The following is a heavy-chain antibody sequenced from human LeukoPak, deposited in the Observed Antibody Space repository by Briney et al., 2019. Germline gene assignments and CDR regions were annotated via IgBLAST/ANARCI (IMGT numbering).Heavy chain of an antibody. CDR1: GFTFSSYS. J-gene: IGHJ4*02. V-gene: IGHV3-21*01. CDR3: AGGPASGYDFWSGYHEYYFDY. Sequence: PGGSLRLSCAASGFTFSSYSMNWVRQAPGKGLEWVSSISSSSSYIYYADSVKGRFTISRDNAKNSLYLQMNSLRAEDTAVYYCAGGPASGYDFWSGYHEYYFDYWGQGTLVTVSS. CDR2: ISSSSSYI. D-gene: IGHD3-3*01.